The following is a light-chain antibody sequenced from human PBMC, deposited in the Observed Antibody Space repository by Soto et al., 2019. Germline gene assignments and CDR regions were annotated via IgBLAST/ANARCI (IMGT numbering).Light chain of an antibody. Sequence: QLVLTQSPSASASLGASVKLTCTLSSGHSSYAIAWHQQQPEKGPRYLMKLNIDGSHSKGDWIPDPFSGSSSGAERYLTISSLQSEDESDYYCQTWGTGIHYVFGTGTKVTVL. J-gene: IGLJ1*01. CDR1: SGHSSYA. CDR2: LNIDGSH. CDR3: QTWGTGIHYV. V-gene: IGLV4-69*01.